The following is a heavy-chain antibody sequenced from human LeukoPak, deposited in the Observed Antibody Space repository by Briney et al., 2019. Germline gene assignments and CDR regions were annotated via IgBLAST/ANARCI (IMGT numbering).Heavy chain of an antibody. J-gene: IGHJ4*02. CDR1: GYTFTSYD. V-gene: IGHV1-8*01. CDR3: ARDRSYDSSGLDDY. Sequence: WASVKVSCKASGYTFTSYDINWVRQATGQGLEWMGWMNPNSGNTGYAQKFQGRVTMARNTSISTAYMELSSLRSEDTAVYYCARDRSYDSSGLDDYWGQGTLVTVSS. CDR2: MNPNSGNT. D-gene: IGHD3-22*01.